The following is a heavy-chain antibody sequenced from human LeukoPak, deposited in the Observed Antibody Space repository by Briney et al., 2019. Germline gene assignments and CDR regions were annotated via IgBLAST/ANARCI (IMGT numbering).Heavy chain of an antibody. J-gene: IGHJ3*02. CDR3: AKDDTGATYAFDI. CDR2: ISGSGGST. CDR1: GFTFSSYT. D-gene: IGHD5-12*01. Sequence: GGSLRLSCAASGFTFSSYTMSWVRRAPGKGLEWVSAISGSGGSTYYADSVKGRFTISRDNSKNPQYLQMNSLRAEDTAVYYCAKDDTGATYAFDIWGQGTMVTVSS. V-gene: IGHV3-23*01.